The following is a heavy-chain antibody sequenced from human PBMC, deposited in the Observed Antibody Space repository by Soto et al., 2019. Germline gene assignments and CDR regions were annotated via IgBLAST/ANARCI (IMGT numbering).Heavy chain of an antibody. CDR2: INPNSGGT. Sequence: ASVKVSCKASGYTFTGYYMHWVRQAPGQGLEWMGWINPNSGGTNYAQKCQGRVTMTRDTSISTAYMELSRLRSDDTAVYYCARGRGYYDSSGYGYWGQGTLVTVSS. CDR1: GYTFTGYY. V-gene: IGHV1-2*02. D-gene: IGHD3-22*01. J-gene: IGHJ4*02. CDR3: ARGRGYYDSSGYGY.